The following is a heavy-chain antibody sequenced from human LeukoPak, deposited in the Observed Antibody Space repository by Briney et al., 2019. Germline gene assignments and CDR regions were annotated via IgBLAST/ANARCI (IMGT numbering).Heavy chain of an antibody. CDR2: IYNTGST. Sequence: TSETLSLTCTVSNGSISSYYWSWIRQPAGKGLEWIGRIYNTGSTNYNPPLKSRVTMSVDTSKNQFSLKLSSMTAADTAVYYCARGRYFDFWGQGTLVTVSS. CDR1: NGSISSYY. CDR3: ARGRYFDF. D-gene: IGHD1-14*01. V-gene: IGHV4-4*07. J-gene: IGHJ4*02.